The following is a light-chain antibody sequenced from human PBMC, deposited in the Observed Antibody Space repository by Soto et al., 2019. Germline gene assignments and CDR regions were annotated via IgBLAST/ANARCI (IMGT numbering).Light chain of an antibody. CDR1: QSVSSL. J-gene: IGKJ4*01. Sequence: EIVMTQSPATLSVSPGERATLSCRASQSVSSLLAWHQQKPRQAPRLLIYDTSTRATGIPARFSGSGSGTDFTLTISSLEPEDFAVYYCQQRSNGLTFGGGTKVDIK. V-gene: IGKV3-11*01. CDR2: DTS. CDR3: QQRSNGLT.